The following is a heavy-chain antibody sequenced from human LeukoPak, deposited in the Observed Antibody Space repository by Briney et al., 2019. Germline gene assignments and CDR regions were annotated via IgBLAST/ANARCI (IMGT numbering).Heavy chain of an antibody. CDR2: ISGSGGST. CDR1: GFTFSSYA. Sequence: QAGGSLRLSCAASGFTFSSYAMTWVRQAPGKGLEWVSAISGSGGSTYYADSVKGRFTISRDNAKNSLYLQINTLRAEDTAVYYCARGPGGAFDFWGQGAMVTVSS. V-gene: IGHV3-23*01. J-gene: IGHJ3*01. CDR3: ARGPGGAFDF. D-gene: IGHD1-1*01.